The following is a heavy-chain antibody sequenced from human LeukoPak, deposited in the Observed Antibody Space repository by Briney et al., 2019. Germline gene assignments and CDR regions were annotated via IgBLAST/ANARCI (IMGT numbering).Heavy chain of an antibody. V-gene: IGHV3-30*02. D-gene: IGHD6-19*01. J-gene: IGHJ4*02. CDR2: IRYDGSNK. Sequence: PGGSLRLSCAASGLTFSSYGMHWVRQAPGKGLEWVAFIRYDGSNKYYADSVKGRFTISRDNSKNTLYLQMNSLRAEDTAVYYCAKDQIAVAGTFAYWGQGTLVTVSS. CDR1: GLTFSSYG. CDR3: AKDQIAVAGTFAY.